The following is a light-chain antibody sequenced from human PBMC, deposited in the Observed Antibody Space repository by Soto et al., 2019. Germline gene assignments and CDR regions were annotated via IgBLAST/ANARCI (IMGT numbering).Light chain of an antibody. V-gene: IGKV3-20*01. CDR1: QSVSSSY. Sequence: EIVLTQSPGTLSLSPGERATLSCRASQSVSSSYLAWYQQKVCQAPRLLIHGASTRATGIPDRFSGSGSGTDFTLTISRLAPEDFAVYYCQQYGDSPLTFGGGTKVDIK. CDR3: QQYGDSPLT. CDR2: GAS. J-gene: IGKJ4*01.